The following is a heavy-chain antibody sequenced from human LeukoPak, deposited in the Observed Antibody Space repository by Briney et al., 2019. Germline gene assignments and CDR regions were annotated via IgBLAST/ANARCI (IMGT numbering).Heavy chain of an antibody. CDR3: ARVFSGWYSWFDP. CDR2: INPNSGGT. J-gene: IGHJ5*02. D-gene: IGHD6-19*01. V-gene: IGHV1-2*02. Sequence: ASVKVSCKASGYTFTGYYMHWVRQAPGQGLEWMGWINPNSGGTNYAQKFQGRVTMTRDTSISTAYMELSRLRSDDTAVYYCARVFSGWYSWFDPWGQGTLVTVSS. CDR1: GYTFTGYY.